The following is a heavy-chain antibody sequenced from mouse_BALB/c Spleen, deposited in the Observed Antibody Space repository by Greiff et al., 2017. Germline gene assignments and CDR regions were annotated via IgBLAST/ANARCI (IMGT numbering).Heavy chain of an antibody. V-gene: IGHV5-9-4*01. D-gene: IGHD1-1*01. Sequence: EVMLVESGGGLVKPGGSLKLSCAASGFTFSSYAMSWVRQSPEKRLEWVAEISSGGSYTYYPDTVTGRFTISRDNSKNTLYLEMSSLRSEDTAMYYCARNPLYYYGSSSYAMDYWGQGTSVTVSS. J-gene: IGHJ4*01. CDR2: ISSGGSYT. CDR1: GFTFSSYA. CDR3: ARNPLYYYGSSSYAMDY.